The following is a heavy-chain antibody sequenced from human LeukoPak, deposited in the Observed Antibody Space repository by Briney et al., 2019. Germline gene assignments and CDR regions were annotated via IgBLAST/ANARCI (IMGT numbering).Heavy chain of an antibody. CDR3: ARVHYYYDSSGYYYRGFDY. Sequence: GGSLRLSCAASGFTFDDYGMSWVRQAPGKGLEWVSGINWSGGSAGYADSVKGRFTTSRDNAKNSLYLQMNSLRAEDTALYYCARVHYYYDSSGYYYRGFDYWGQGTLVTVSS. V-gene: IGHV3-20*04. CDR2: INWSGGSA. D-gene: IGHD3-22*01. J-gene: IGHJ4*02. CDR1: GFTFDDYG.